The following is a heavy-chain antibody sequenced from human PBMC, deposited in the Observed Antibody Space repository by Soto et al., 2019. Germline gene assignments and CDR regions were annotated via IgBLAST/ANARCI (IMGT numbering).Heavy chain of an antibody. V-gene: IGHV3-7*03. Sequence: GESLKISCAASGFTFSSYWMSWVRQAPGKGLEWVANIKQDGSEKYYVDSVKGRFTISRDNAKNSLYLQMNSLRAEDTAVYYCASTIQLWYYFDYWGQGTLVTVSS. CDR3: ASTIQLWYYFDY. J-gene: IGHJ4*02. CDR2: IKQDGSEK. CDR1: GFTFSSYW. D-gene: IGHD5-18*01.